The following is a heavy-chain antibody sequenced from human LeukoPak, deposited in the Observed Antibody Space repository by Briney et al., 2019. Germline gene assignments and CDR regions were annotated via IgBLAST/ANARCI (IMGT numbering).Heavy chain of an antibody. Sequence: GRSLSSSSAASGLTLTSDGVHWVRQAPGKGLEWVAVISYDGSNKYYADSVKGRFTISRDNPKNTLYLQMNSLTAEDTAVYYCGKCDNSGTAGAGWGQGTLVTVSS. V-gene: IGHV3-30*18. CDR2: ISYDGSNK. J-gene: IGHJ4*02. D-gene: IGHD3-22*01. CDR1: GLTLTSDG. CDR3: GKCDNSGTAGAG.